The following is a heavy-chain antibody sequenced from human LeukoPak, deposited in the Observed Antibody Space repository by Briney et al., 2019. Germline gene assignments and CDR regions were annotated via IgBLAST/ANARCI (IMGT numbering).Heavy chain of an antibody. Sequence: ASVKVSCKASGYTFTSYGISWVRQAPGQGLEWMGRISTYNANTNYAQNLQGRVTMTTDTSTSTAYMELRSMRSDDTAVYYCARDKAAAGSYDYWGQGTLVTVSS. CDR3: ARDKAAAGSYDY. CDR1: GYTFTSYG. J-gene: IGHJ4*02. V-gene: IGHV1-18*01. D-gene: IGHD6-13*01. CDR2: ISTYNANT.